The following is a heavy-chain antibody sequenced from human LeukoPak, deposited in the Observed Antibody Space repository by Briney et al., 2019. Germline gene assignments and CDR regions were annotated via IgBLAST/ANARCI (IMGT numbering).Heavy chain of an antibody. D-gene: IGHD2-15*01. CDR1: GFTFSSYS. V-gene: IGHV3-21*01. CDR3: ARDIGINWFDP. J-gene: IGHJ5*02. Sequence: GGSLRLSCAASGFTFSSYSMNWVRQAPGKGREWVSSISSSSSYIYYADSVKGRFTISRDNAKNSLYLQMNSLRAEDTAVYYCARDIGINWFDPWGQGTLVTVSS. CDR2: ISSSSSYI.